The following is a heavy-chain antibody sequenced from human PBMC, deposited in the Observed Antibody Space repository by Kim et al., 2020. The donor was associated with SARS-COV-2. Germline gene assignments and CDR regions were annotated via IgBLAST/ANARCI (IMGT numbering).Heavy chain of an antibody. J-gene: IGHJ4*02. Sequence: GGSLRLSCAASGFTFSRYWMHWVRQPPGKGLVWVSRIYSDGSGTSYADSVKGRFTISRDNAKNTLYLQMNSLRAEDTALYYCARRAVDSSKTYYFDYWGQGTRVSVSS. CDR3: ARRAVDSSKTYYFDY. CDR2: IYSDGSGT. V-gene: IGHV3-74*01. CDR1: GFTFSRYW. D-gene: IGHD3-22*01.